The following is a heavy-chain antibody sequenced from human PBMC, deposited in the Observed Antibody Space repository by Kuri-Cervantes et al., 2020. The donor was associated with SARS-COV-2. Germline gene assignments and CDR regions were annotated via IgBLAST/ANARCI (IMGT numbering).Heavy chain of an antibody. V-gene: IGHV3-53*01. CDR1: GFTVSSNY. CDR3: ASTMGDFWSGYFY. CDR2: IYSGGST. D-gene: IGHD3-3*01. Sequence: GESLKISCAASGFTVSSNYMSWVRQAPGKGLEWVSVIYSGGSTYYADSVKGRFTISRDNSKNTLYLQMNSLRDEDTAVYYCASTMGDFWSGYFYWGQGTLVTVSS. J-gene: IGHJ4*02.